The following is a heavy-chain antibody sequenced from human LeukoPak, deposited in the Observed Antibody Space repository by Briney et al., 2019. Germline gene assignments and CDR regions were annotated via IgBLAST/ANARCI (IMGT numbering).Heavy chain of an antibody. V-gene: IGHV1-46*01. Sequence: YMHWVRQAPGQXLEWMGIINPSGGSTSYAQKFQGRVTMTRDTSTSTVYMELSSLRSEDTAVYYCASRNKYGYNYFDYWGQGTLVTVSS. CDR2: INPSGGST. CDR1: Y. D-gene: IGHD5-24*01. CDR3: ASRNKYGYNYFDY. J-gene: IGHJ4*02.